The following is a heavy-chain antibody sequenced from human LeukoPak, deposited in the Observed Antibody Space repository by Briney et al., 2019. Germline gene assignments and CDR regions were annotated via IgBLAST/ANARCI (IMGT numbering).Heavy chain of an antibody. D-gene: IGHD1-1*01. Sequence: GGSLRLSCEASGFIFSGYDMSWFRQAPGKGLEYVSSLSENERVAFFANSVKGRFTISRDDSKSTLYLQMGSLTTEDTAVYYCARLSVNPTRPTAPDYWGQGTLVTVSS. J-gene: IGHJ4*02. V-gene: IGHV3-64*01. CDR1: GFIFSGYD. CDR3: ARLSVNPTRPTAPDY. CDR2: LSENERVA.